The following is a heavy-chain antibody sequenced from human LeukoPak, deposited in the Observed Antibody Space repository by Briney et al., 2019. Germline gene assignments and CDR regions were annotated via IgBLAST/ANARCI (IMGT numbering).Heavy chain of an antibody. CDR3: ARPSPPGDGYNPPDH. V-gene: IGHV3-30*04. J-gene: IGHJ4*02. CDR2: ISHDGRTK. Sequence: GKSLTLSCVVSGFNFDNFAMHWVRQPLGKGLEWVAVISHDGRTKYYADSMKGRITISRDNSKNTLFLQMNNLRSEDTAVYFCARPSPPGDGYNPPDHWGQGTLVTVSS. CDR1: GFNFDNFA. D-gene: IGHD5-24*01.